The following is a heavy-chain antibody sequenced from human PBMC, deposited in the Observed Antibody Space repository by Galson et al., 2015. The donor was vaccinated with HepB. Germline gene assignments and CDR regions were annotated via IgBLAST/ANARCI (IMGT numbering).Heavy chain of an antibody. Sequence: SVKVSCKASGYTFTGYYMHWVRQAPGQGLEWMGRINPNSGGTNYAQKFQGRVTMTRDTSISTAYMELSRLRSDDTAVYYCARGLIVDYYYYYMDVWGKGTTVTVSS. V-gene: IGHV1-2*06. J-gene: IGHJ6*03. CDR1: GYTFTGYY. CDR2: INPNSGGT. D-gene: IGHD2-8*01. CDR3: ARGLIVDYYYYYMDV.